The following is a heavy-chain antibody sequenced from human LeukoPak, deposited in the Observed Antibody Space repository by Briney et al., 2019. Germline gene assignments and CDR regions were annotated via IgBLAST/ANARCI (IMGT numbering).Heavy chain of an antibody. CDR3: ARGYCSGGSCFSGDAFDI. D-gene: IGHD2-15*01. CDR1: GFTFSSYA. V-gene: IGHV3-23*01. CDR2: ISGSGGRT. J-gene: IGHJ3*02. Sequence: TGGSLRLSCAASGFTFSSYAMSWVRQAPGKGLEWVSAISGSGGRTYYADSVKGRFTISRDNAKNTLYLQMNSLRAEDTAVYYCARGYCSGGSCFSGDAFDIWGQGTMVTVSS.